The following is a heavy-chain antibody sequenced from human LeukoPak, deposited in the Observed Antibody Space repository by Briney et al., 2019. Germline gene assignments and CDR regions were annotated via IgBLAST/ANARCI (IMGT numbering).Heavy chain of an antibody. CDR1: GFTFNNFG. J-gene: IGHJ4*02. V-gene: IGHV3-30*02. CDR3: AKDLHGGYSSDY. Sequence: AGGSLRLSCAASGFTFNNFGMHWVRQAPGKGLEWVSFIGYEGVHKYYADSVKGRFTISKDNSKATLYLQLNSLRPEDTAVYYCAKDLHGGYSSDYWGQGPLVTVFS. CDR2: IGYEGVHK. D-gene: IGHD4-23*01.